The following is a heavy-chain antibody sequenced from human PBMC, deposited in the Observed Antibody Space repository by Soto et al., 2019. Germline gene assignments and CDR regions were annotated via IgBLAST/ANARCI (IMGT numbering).Heavy chain of an antibody. CDR3: ASHSTMVRGAIFNYYYYGMDV. Sequence: GSLRLSCAASGFTFSSYAMHWVRQAPGKGLEWVAVISYDGSNKYYADSVKGRFTISRDNSKNTLYLQMNSLRAEDTAVYYCASHSTMVRGAIFNYYYYGMDVWGQGTTVTVSS. V-gene: IGHV3-30*01. J-gene: IGHJ6*02. CDR2: ISYDGSNK. D-gene: IGHD3-10*01. CDR1: GFTFSSYA.